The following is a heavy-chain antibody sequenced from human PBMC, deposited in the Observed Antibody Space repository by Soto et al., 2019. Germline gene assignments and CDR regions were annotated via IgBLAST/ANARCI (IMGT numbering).Heavy chain of an antibody. CDR1: GGSVSSGYYS. J-gene: IGHJ4*02. D-gene: IGHD3-3*01. V-gene: IGHV4-30-4*01. Sequence: TFSLTCTVSGGSVSSGYYSWRWIRQRPGGGLEWIGYIYDNGNTYYNPSLKSRVIISVDTPRNQFSLKLTSVTAADTAVYYCATGLSDFWSGSRGHCDYWGQATLVTAYS. CDR3: ATGLSDFWSGSRGHCDY. CDR2: IYDNGNT.